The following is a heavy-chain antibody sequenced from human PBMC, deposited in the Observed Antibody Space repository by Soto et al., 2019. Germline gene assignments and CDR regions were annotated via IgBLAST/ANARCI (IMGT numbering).Heavy chain of an antibody. D-gene: IGHD3-10*01. CDR3: ARGWFGEYDYYYGMDV. CDR1: GFTFSSYA. J-gene: IGHJ6*02. Sequence: PVGSLRLSCAASGFTFSSYAMHWVRQAPGKGLEWVAVISYDGSNKYYADSVKGRFTISRDNSKNTLYLQMNSLRAEDTAVYYCARGWFGEYDYYYGMDVWGQGTTVTVSS. V-gene: IGHV3-30-3*01. CDR2: ISYDGSNK.